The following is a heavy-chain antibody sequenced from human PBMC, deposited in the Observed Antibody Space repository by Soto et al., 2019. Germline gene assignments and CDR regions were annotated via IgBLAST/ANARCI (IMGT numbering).Heavy chain of an antibody. J-gene: IGHJ4*02. D-gene: IGHD6-13*01. CDR2: IYYSGST. CDR1: GGSISSSSYY. CDR3: ASLPASSSWYTNS. V-gene: IGHV4-39*01. Sequence: QLQLQESGPGLVKPSETLSLTCTVSGGSISSSSYYWGWIRQPPGKGLEWIGSIYYSGSTYYNPSLKSRVTISVDTSKNQFSLKLSSVTAADTAVYYCASLPASSSWYTNSWGQGTLVTVSS.